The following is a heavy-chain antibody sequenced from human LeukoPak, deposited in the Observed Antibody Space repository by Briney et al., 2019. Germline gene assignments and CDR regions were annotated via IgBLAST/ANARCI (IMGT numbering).Heavy chain of an antibody. V-gene: IGHV4-34*01. Sequence: SETLSLTCAVYGGSFSGYYWSWIRQPPGKGLEWIGEINHSGSTNYNPSLKSRVTISVDTSKNQFSLKLSSVTAADTAVYYCARGPRGRWLQTHYGMDVWGQGTTVTVSS. CDR3: ARGPRGRWLQTHYGMDV. CDR2: INHSGST. J-gene: IGHJ6*02. CDR1: GGSFSGYY. D-gene: IGHD5-24*01.